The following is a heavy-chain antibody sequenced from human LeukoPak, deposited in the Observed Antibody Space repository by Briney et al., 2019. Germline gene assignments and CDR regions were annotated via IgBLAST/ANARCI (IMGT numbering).Heavy chain of an antibody. D-gene: IGHD5-18*01. J-gene: IGHJ1*01. V-gene: IGHV6-1*01. CDR3: SRSPDTALVN. CDR1: GDSVSSNNAV. Sequence: SQTLSLTCAISGDSVSSNNAVWHWIRQSPSRGLEWLGRTYYKSKWSSNYAVSVKSRITITPDTSKNRFSLRLNSVTPDDTAVYYCSRSPDTALVNWGQGTLVTVSS. CDR2: TYYKSKWSS.